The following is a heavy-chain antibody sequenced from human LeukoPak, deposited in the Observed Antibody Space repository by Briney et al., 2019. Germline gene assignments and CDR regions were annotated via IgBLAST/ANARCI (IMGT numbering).Heavy chain of an antibody. CDR2: IIDSGGT. Sequence: PGGSLRLSCAASGFTVSSNYMSWVRQAPGKGLEWVSRIIDSGGTNYADSVKGRFTISRDNSKNTLYLQMNSLGAEDTAIYYCAKGASIHVTGPDFWGPGTLVTVSS. CDR3: AKGASIHVTGPDF. D-gene: IGHD3-9*01. J-gene: IGHJ4*02. CDR1: GFTVSSNY. V-gene: IGHV3-53*01.